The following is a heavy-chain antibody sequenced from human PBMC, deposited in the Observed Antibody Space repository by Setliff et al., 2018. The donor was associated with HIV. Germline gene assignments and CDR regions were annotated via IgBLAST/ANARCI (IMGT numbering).Heavy chain of an antibody. CDR2: IDPDRGGT. D-gene: IGHD3-16*01. J-gene: IGHJ4*02. V-gene: IGHV1-69-2*01. Sequence: ASVKVSCKVSGYTFPDYYMQWVRQAPGKGLEWMGLIDPDRGGTVYAEKFQGRVTITADRSIDIAYMKLTSLRSEDTAMYFCAWGTQRPIDSWGQGTLVTVSS. CDR3: AWGTQRPIDS. CDR1: GYTFPDYY.